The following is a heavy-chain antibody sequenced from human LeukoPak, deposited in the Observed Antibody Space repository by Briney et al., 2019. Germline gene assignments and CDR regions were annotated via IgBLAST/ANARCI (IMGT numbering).Heavy chain of an antibody. CDR1: GFTVSSNY. D-gene: IGHD2-2*01. Sequence: GGSLRLSCAASGFTVSSNYMSWVRQAPGKGLEWVSVIYSGRNTYYADSVKGRFTISRDNSKNTLYLQMNSLRAEDTAVYYCASGARRTSCLDYWGQGTRVTVSS. J-gene: IGHJ4*02. CDR2: IYSGRNT. CDR3: ASGARRTSCLDY. V-gene: IGHV3-53*01.